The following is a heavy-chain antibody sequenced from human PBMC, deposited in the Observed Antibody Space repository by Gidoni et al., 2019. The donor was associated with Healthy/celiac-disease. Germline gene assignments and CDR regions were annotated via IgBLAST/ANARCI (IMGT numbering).Heavy chain of an antibody. CDR1: GFTWSSYA. V-gene: IGHV3-23*01. CDR2: ISVSGGIT. D-gene: IGHD3-22*01. J-gene: IGHJ4*02. CDR3: AKDQGSMIVVVIDY. Sequence: EVQLLESGGGLVQPGGSRRRSGAAAGFTWSSYAMSWVRQAPGKGLGLFSAISVSGGITYYADSVKGRFTISRDNSKNTLYLQMNSLRAEDTAVYYCAKDQGSMIVVVIDYWGQGTLVTVSS.